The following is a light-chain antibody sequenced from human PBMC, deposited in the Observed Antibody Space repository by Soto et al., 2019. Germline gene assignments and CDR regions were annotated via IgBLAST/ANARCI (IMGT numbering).Light chain of an antibody. CDR1: SSDVGSYNL. V-gene: IGLV2-23*01. Sequence: QSVLTQPASVSGSPGQSITISCTGTSSDVGSYNLVSWYQQHPGKAPKLMIYEGSKRPSGVSNRFSGSKSGNTASLTISGLQAEDEADYYCCSYAGSSTHYVFGTGTQLTV. CDR3: CSYAGSSTHYV. CDR2: EGS. J-gene: IGLJ1*01.